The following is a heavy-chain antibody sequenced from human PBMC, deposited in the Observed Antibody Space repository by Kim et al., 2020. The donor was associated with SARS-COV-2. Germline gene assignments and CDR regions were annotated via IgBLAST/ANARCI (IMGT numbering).Heavy chain of an antibody. Sequence: DATTSNPGYVKGRFTSSRDNSKNTLYLQMNTLRSEYTAVYFCAKSGQLDYWGQGTLVPVSS. V-gene: IGHV3-23*01. J-gene: IGHJ4*02. CDR2: DATT. D-gene: IGHD5-12*01. CDR3: AKSGQLDY.